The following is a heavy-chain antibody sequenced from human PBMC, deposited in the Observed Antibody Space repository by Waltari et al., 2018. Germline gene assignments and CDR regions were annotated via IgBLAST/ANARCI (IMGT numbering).Heavy chain of an antibody. CDR1: GGTFSSYA. CDR3: ARKGRSGYYEGNYYYGMDV. V-gene: IGHV1-69*01. CDR2: IIPIFGKA. D-gene: IGHD3-22*01. J-gene: IGHJ6*02. Sequence: QVQLVQSGAEVKKPGSSVKVSCKASGGTFSSYAISWVRQAPGQGLEWMGGIIPIFGKANYAQKFQGRVTITADESTSTAYMELSSLRSEDTAVYYCARKGRSGYYEGNYYYGMDVWGQGTTVTVSS.